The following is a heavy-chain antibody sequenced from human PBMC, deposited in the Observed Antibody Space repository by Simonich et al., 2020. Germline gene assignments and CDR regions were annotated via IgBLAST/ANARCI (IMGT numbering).Heavy chain of an antibody. CDR1: GGSFSGYY. J-gene: IGHJ4*02. CDR2: IIHSGST. CDR3: ARGLIGGSYYY. V-gene: IGHV4-34*01. D-gene: IGHD1-26*01. Sequence: QVQLQQWGAGLLKPSETLSLTCAVYGGSFSGYYWSWIRQPPGKGLEWIGEIIHSGSTNYNPALKSRVTISVDTSKNQFSLKLSSVTAADTAVYYCARGLIGGSYYYWGQGTLVTVSS.